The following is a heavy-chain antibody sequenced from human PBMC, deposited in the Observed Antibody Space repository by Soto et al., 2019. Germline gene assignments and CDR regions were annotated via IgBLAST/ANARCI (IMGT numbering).Heavy chain of an antibody. D-gene: IGHD6-13*01. CDR3: AREIRSCYASIWNY. CDR1: GGSISSYY. Sequence: QVQLQESGPGLVKPSETLSLTCTVSGGSISSYYWSWIRQPPGKGLEWIGYIYFSGGTNYNPSLNSRVTISVDTSKNQFSLTLSSATAADTAVYYCAREIRSCYASIWNYWGQGTRVTVSS. V-gene: IGHV4-59*12. J-gene: IGHJ4*02. CDR2: IYFSGGT.